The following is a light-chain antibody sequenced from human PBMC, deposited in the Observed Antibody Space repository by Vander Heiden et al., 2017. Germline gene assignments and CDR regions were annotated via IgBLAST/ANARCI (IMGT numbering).Light chain of an antibody. J-gene: IGKJ4*01. Sequence: DIQMTQSPSSLSASVRDRVTITCRASQSISSYLNWYQQKPGKAPKLLIYAASSLQSGVASRFSGSGSGTDFTLTISRLQPEDFATYYCQQSYSTPLTFGGGTKVEIK. V-gene: IGKV1-39*01. CDR2: AAS. CDR3: QQSYSTPLT. CDR1: QSISSY.